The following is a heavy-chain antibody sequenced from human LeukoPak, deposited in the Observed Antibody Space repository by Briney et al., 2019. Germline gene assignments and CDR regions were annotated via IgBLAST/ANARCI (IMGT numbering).Heavy chain of an antibody. Sequence: SVKVSCKASGGTFSSYAISWVRQAPGQGLEWMGGIIPIFGTANYAQKFQGRVTITADKSTNTAYMELSGLGSEDPGVYYGAWGGGHCSSTSCYAGNWFDPWGQGTLVTVSS. CDR3: AWGGGHCSSTSCYAGNWFDP. V-gene: IGHV1-69*06. D-gene: IGHD2-2*01. CDR2: IIPIFGTA. J-gene: IGHJ5*02. CDR1: GGTFSSYA.